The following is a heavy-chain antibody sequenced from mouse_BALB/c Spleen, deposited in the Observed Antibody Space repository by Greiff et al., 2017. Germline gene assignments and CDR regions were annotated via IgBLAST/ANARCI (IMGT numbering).Heavy chain of an antibody. Sequence: QVQLQQSGPSLVQPSQSLSITCTVSGFSFTSYGVHWVRQSPGKGLEWLGVIWRGGSTDYNAAFMSRLSITKDNSKSQVFFKMNSLQADDTAIYYCAKVNDGYYDAMDYWGQGTSVTVSS. CDR3: AKVNDGYYDAMDY. CDR1: GFSFTSYG. J-gene: IGHJ4*01. D-gene: IGHD2-3*01. V-gene: IGHV2-5-1*01. CDR2: IWRGGST.